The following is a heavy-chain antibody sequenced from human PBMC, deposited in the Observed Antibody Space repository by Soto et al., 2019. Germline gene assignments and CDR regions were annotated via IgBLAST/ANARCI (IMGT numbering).Heavy chain of an antibody. CDR2: ISYDGTNK. CDR3: ARPPFDSSGYYRN. J-gene: IGHJ4*02. CDR1: GFTLSRYA. V-gene: IGHV3-30*04. Sequence: GGSLRLSCVVSGFTLSRYAMHWVRQAPGKGLEWVAAISYDGTNKNYADSVKGRFTISGDNSKDTLFLQMDSLRPDDTAVYYCARPPFDSSGYYRNWGQGTLVTVSS. D-gene: IGHD3-22*01.